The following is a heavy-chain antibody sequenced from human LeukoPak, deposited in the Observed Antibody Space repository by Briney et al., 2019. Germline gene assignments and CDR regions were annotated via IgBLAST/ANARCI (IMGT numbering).Heavy chain of an antibody. D-gene: IGHD6-13*01. CDR1: GFTFSSYS. CDR3: ARDKQQPSLPFDY. Sequence: GGSLRLSCAASGFTFSSYSMNWVRQAPGKGLEWGSSISSSSSYIYYADSVKGRFTISRDNAKNSLYLQMNSLRAEDTAVYYCARDKQQPSLPFDYWGQGTLVTVSS. CDR2: ISSSSSYI. V-gene: IGHV3-21*01. J-gene: IGHJ4*02.